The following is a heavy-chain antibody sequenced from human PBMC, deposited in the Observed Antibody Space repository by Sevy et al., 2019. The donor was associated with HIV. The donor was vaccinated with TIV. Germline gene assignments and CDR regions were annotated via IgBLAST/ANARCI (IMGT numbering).Heavy chain of an antibody. V-gene: IGHV4-61*01. CDR2: IYYSGST. D-gene: IGHD6-13*01. J-gene: IGHJ4*02. Sequence: SETLSLTCTVSGGSVSSGSYYWSWIRQPPGKGLEWIGYIYYSGSTNYNPSLKSRFTISVDTSKNQFSLKLSSVTAADTAVYYCARLKTGQLALDYWGQGTLVTVSS. CDR3: ARLKTGQLALDY. CDR1: GGSVSSGSYY.